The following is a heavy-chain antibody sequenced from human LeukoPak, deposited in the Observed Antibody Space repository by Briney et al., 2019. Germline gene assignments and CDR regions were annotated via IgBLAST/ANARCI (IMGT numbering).Heavy chain of an antibody. CDR3: ARAFSGYDYDY. V-gene: IGHV1-69*02. D-gene: IGHD5-12*01. CDR1: GGTFISYT. CDR2: IIPILGIA. J-gene: IGHJ4*02. Sequence: GSSVKVSCKASGGTFISYTISWVRQAPGQGREWMGRIIPILGIANYAQKFQGRVTITADKSTSTAYMELSSLRSEDTAVYYCARAFSGYDYDYWGQGTLVTVSS.